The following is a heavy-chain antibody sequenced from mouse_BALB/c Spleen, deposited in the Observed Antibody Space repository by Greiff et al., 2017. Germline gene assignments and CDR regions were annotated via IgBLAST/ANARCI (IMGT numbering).Heavy chain of an antibody. J-gene: IGHJ4*01. CDR2: IYPGDGDT. CDR3: ARLGYRYERGAMDY. CDR1: GYAFSSSW. D-gene: IGHD2-14*01. Sequence: QVQLQQSGPELVKPGASVKISCKASGYAFSSSWMNWVKQRPGQGLEWIGRIYPGDGDTNYNGKFKGKATLTADKSSSTAYMQLSSLTSVDSAVYFCARLGYRYERGAMDYWGQGTSVTVSS. V-gene: IGHV1-82*01.